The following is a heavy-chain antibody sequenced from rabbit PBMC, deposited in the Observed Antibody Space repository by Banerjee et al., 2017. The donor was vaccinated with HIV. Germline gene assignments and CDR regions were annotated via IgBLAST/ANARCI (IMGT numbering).Heavy chain of an antibody. D-gene: IGHD4-1*01. CDR3: VREDSSGWGDL. CDR2: IGAGSSGST. CDR1: GFSFSSSYW. V-gene: IGHV1S45*01. Sequence: QEQLEESGGDLVKPEGSLTLTCTASGFSFSSSYWICWVRQAPGKGLEWIACIGAGSSGSTYYASWAKGRFTISKTSSTTVTLQMTSLTAADTATYFCVREDSSGWGDLWGPGTLVTVS. J-gene: IGHJ4*01.